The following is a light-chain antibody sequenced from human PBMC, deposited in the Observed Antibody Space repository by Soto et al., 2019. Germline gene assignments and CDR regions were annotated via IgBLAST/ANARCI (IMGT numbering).Light chain of an antibody. Sequence: IQMPQSPSTLSASVGDRVTITCRASQSINRWLAWYQQRPGKAPRLLIYYASTLESGVPSRFSGSESGTEFTLTISGLQPDDFATYYCQQYNSWWTFGQGTKVDIK. CDR1: QSINRW. CDR3: QQYNSWWT. CDR2: YAS. V-gene: IGKV1-5*01. J-gene: IGKJ1*01.